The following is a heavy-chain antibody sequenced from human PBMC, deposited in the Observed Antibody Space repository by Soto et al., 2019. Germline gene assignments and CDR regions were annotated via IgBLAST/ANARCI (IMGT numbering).Heavy chain of an antibody. CDR3: ARERRYYDSYVDV. J-gene: IGHJ6*03. CDR1: GGSIISSSYY. V-gene: IGHV4-39*02. CDR2: IYYSGST. Sequence: SEALSLTCTVSGGSIISSSYYWGWIRQPPRKRLEWIGSIYYSGSTYYNPSLKSRVTISVDTSKNQFSLKLSSVTAADTAVYYCARERRYYDSYVDVWGKGTTVTVSS.